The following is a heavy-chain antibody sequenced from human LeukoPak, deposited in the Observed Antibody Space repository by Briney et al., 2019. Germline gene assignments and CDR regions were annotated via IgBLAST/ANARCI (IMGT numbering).Heavy chain of an antibody. J-gene: IGHJ4*02. CDR2: INGDGSST. CDR1: GFTFSNYW. D-gene: IGHD6-19*01. CDR3: ARDVQAGPGY. V-gene: IGHV3-74*01. Sequence: GGSLRLSCAASGFTFSNYWMHWVRQAPGKGLVWVSRINGDGSSTTYADSVKGRFTISRDNAKNTLYPQMNSLRAEDTAVYYCARDVQAGPGYWGQGTPVTVSS.